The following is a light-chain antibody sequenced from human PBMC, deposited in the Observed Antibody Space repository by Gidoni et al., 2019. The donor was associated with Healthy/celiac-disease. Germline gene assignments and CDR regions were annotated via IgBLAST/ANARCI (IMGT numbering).Light chain of an antibody. Sequence: QSALTQPASVSGSPGQSITISCTGTSSDVGGYNYVPWYQQHPGKAPKLMIYDVSNRPSGVSNRFSGSRSGNTASLTSSGLQAEDEADYYCSSYTSSSTLKVFGGGTKLTVL. V-gene: IGLV2-14*03. CDR1: SSDVGGYNY. CDR2: DVS. J-gene: IGLJ2*01. CDR3: SSYTSSSTLKV.